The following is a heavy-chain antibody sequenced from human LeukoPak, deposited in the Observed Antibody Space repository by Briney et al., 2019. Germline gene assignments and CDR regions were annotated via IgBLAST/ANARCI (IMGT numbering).Heavy chain of an antibody. J-gene: IGHJ4*02. CDR3: ARGIDY. Sequence: GGSLRLSCAASGFTFSSYGMHWVRQAPGKGLEWVAFIRYDGSNKYYAASVKGRFTISRDNSKNTLYLQMNSLRAEGTAVYYCARGIDYWGRGTLVTVSS. CDR2: IRYDGSNK. CDR1: GFTFSSYG. V-gene: IGHV3-30*02.